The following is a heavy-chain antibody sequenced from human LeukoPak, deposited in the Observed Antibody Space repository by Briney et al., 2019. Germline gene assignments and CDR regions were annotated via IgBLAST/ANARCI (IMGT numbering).Heavy chain of an antibody. D-gene: IGHD3-22*01. Sequence: PGGSLRLSCAASGFTFSSYAMHWVRQAPGKGLEWVAVISYDGSNKYHADSVKGRFTISRDNSKNTLYLQMNSLRAEDTAVYYCARGGYYYDSSGYYFDYWGQGTLVTVSS. J-gene: IGHJ4*02. CDR3: ARGGYYYDSSGYYFDY. CDR2: ISYDGSNK. CDR1: GFTFSSYA. V-gene: IGHV3-30-3*01.